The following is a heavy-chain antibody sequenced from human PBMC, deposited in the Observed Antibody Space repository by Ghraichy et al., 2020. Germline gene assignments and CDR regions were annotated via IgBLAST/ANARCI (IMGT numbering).Heavy chain of an antibody. J-gene: IGHJ6*02. CDR2: IKQDGSEN. V-gene: IGHV3-7*03. Sequence: GGSLRLSCAASGFTFSSYWMSWVRQAPGKGLEWVVNIKQDGSENNYVDSVKGRFTISRDNAKSSLYLQMNSLRAEDTAVYYCARIYGSGSFSFYYYYGMDVWGQGTTVTVSS. CDR3: ARIYGSGSFSFYYYYGMDV. CDR1: GFTFSSYW. D-gene: IGHD3-10*01.